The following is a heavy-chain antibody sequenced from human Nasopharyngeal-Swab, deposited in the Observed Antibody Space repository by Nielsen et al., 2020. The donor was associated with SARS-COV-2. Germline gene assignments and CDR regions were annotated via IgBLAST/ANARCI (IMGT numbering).Heavy chain of an antibody. Sequence: WIRQPPGKGLEWVARIKSKTDGGTTDYAAPVKGRFTISRDDSKNTLYLQMNSLKTEDTAVYYCTTGRYSSGWRGKTYYFAYWGQGTLVTVSS. CDR2: IKSKTDGGTT. D-gene: IGHD6-19*01. CDR3: TTGRYSSGWRGKTYYFAY. V-gene: IGHV3-15*01. J-gene: IGHJ4*02.